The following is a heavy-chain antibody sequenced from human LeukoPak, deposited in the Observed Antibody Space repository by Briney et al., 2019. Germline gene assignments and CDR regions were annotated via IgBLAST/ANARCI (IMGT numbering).Heavy chain of an antibody. D-gene: IGHD6-13*01. Sequence: GGSLRLSCAASGFTFSGSALHWVRQASGKGLEWVGRIRSKANSYATAYAASVKGRFTISRDDSKNTAYLQMNSLKTEDTAVYYCTRHRSIAAAGTHYYYYMDVWGKGTTVTVSS. CDR3: TRHRSIAAAGTHYYYYMDV. V-gene: IGHV3-73*01. CDR2: IRSKANSYAT. CDR1: GFTFSGSA. J-gene: IGHJ6*03.